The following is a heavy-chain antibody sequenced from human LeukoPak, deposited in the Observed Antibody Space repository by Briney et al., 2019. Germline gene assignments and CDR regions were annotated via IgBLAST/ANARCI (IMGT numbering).Heavy chain of an antibody. Sequence: GGSLRLSCGASVFPFCSYSVNWGPRSTGRGGEWVSSFTRCKYLCYADSWKGRITISKDKAQNLLYLQKNSLRAEDPAVYYCAGYASSGRRDAFDSWGQGTMVTVSS. D-gene: IGHD3-22*01. V-gene: IGHV3-21*06. J-gene: IGHJ3*02. CDR2: FTRCKYL. CDR1: VFPFCSYS. CDR3: AGYASSGRRDAFDS.